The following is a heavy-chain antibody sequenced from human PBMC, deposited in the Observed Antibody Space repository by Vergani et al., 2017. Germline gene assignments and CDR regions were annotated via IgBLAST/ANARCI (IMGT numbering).Heavy chain of an antibody. V-gene: IGHV3-23*01. CDR1: GFTFNHYA. J-gene: IGHJ6*02. CDR3: AKANPRNSGYDYLYYYHAMDV. D-gene: IGHD5-12*01. CDR2: ISGSGGST. Sequence: EVQLLESGGDLVQPGGSLRLPCAASGFTFNHYAMNWVRQAPGKGREWVSGISGSGGSTYYGGSVTGRFTISRDSSKNTLYLQMNSLSAGDTAVYYCAKANPRNSGYDYLYYYHAMDVWGQGTTVTVSS.